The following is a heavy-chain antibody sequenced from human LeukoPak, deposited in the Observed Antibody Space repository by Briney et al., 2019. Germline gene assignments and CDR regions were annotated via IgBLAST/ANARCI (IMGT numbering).Heavy chain of an antibody. D-gene: IGHD3-9*01. CDR1: EYTFSSYY. Sequence: ASVKVSCKASEYTFSSYYMHWVRQAPGQGLEWMGIINPSGDSTNYAQKFQGRVTMTRDTSTNTVYMYLSSLRSEDTAVYYCARGGGLRYSAHHEGFDPWGQGTLVTVSS. CDR3: ARGGGLRYSAHHEGFDP. J-gene: IGHJ5*02. V-gene: IGHV1-46*01. CDR2: INPSGDST.